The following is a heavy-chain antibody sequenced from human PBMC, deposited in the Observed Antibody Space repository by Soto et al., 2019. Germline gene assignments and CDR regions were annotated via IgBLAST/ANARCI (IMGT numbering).Heavy chain of an antibody. J-gene: IGHJ6*02. V-gene: IGHV4-39*01. D-gene: IGHD6-19*01. CDR2: IYYSGST. CDR3: ARDINLLSYSSGHNYYYYGMDV. Sequence: SETLSLTCTVSGASINRTIYYWGWIRQPPGKGLEWIGTIYYSGSTYYNPSLKSRVTISVDTSKNQVSLKLSSVTAADTAVYYCARDINLLSYSSGHNYYYYGMDVWGQGTTVTVSS. CDR1: GASINRTIYY.